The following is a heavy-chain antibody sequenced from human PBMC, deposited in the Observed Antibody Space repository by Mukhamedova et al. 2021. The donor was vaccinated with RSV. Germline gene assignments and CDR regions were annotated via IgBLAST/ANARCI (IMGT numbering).Heavy chain of an antibody. CDR3: ARHPSIVVVPAARGYFDL. V-gene: IGHV4-59*08. D-gene: IGHD2-2*01. CDR2: IYYSGST. J-gene: IGHJ2*01. Sequence: GLEWIGYIYYSGSTNYNPSLKSRVTISVDTSKNQFSLKPSSVTAADTAVYYCARHPSIVVVPAARGYFDLWGRGTLVTVSS.